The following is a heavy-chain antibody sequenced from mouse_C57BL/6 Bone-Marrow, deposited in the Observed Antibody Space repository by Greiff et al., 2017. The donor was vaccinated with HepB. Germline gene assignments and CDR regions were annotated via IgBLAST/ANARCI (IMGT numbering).Heavy chain of an antibody. CDR2: INPNNGGT. V-gene: IGHV1-18*01. J-gene: IGHJ4*01. CDR1: GYTFTDYN. Sequence: VQLQQSGPELVKPGASVKIPCKASGYTFTDYNMDWVKQSHGKSLEWIGDINPNNGGTIYNQKFKGKATLTVDKSSSTAYMELRSLTSEDTAVYYCARYVIYGSSYAMDYWGQGTSVTVSS. D-gene: IGHD1-1*01. CDR3: ARYVIYGSSYAMDY.